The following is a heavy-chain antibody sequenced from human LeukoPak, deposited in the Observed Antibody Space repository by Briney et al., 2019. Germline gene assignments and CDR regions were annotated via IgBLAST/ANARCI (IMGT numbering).Heavy chain of an antibody. Sequence: GGSLRLSCATSGFTVSSNYMSWVRQAPGKGLEWVSSITSDSSYIKYADSVEGRFTISRDNAKNSLYLQMHSLRAEDTAVYYCARAWTSYDYGDWFDPWGQGTLVTVSS. V-gene: IGHV3-21*01. D-gene: IGHD4-17*01. J-gene: IGHJ5*02. CDR3: ARAWTSYDYGDWFDP. CDR1: GFTVSSNY. CDR2: ITSDSSYI.